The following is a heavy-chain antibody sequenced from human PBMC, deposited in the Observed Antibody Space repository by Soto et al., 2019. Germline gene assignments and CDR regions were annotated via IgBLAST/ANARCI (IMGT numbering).Heavy chain of an antibody. D-gene: IGHD3-22*01. CDR2: ISGSGGST. V-gene: IGHV3-23*01. CDR1: GFTFSSYA. J-gene: IGHJ4*02. CDR3: AKGDYYDSSGYFPFDY. Sequence: HPGGSLRLSCAASGFTFSSYAMSWVRQAPGKGLEWVSAISGSGGSTYYADSVKGRFTISRDNSKNTLYLQMNSLRAEDTAVYYCAKGDYYDSSGYFPFDYWGQGTLVTVSS.